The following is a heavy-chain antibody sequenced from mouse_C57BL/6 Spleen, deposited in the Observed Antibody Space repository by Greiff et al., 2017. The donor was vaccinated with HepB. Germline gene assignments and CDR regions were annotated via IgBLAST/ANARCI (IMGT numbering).Heavy chain of an antibody. Sequence: QVQLQQSGAELVRPGSSVKLSCKASGYTFTSYWMHWVKQRPIQGLEWIGNIDPSDSETHYNQKFKDKATLTVDKSSSTAYMQLSSLTSEDSAVYYCARQGSSGSLFDYWGQGTTLTVSS. D-gene: IGHD3-2*02. V-gene: IGHV1-52*01. J-gene: IGHJ2*01. CDR3: ARQGSSGSLFDY. CDR1: GYTFTSYW. CDR2: IDPSDSET.